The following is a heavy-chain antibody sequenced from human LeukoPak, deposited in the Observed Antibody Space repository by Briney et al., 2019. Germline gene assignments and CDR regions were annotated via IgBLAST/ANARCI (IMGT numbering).Heavy chain of an antibody. CDR2: MNPNSGNT. J-gene: IGHJ3*02. CDR1: GYTFTSYD. Sequence: ASVKVSCKASGYTFTSYDINWVRQATGQGLEWMGWMNPNSGNTGYAQKFQGRVTITRNTSISTAYMELSSLRSEDTAVYYCARATRLWFGDFDAFDIWGQGTTVTVSS. CDR3: ARATRLWFGDFDAFDI. V-gene: IGHV1-8*03. D-gene: IGHD3-10*01.